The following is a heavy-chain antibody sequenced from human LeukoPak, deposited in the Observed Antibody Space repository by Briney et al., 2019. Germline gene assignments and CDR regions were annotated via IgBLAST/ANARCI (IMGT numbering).Heavy chain of an antibody. CDR1: GGSIRSYY. Sequence: PSETLSLTCTVSGGSIRSYYWSWIRQPPGKGLEWIGYIYYSGSPNYNPSLKSRLTISVDTSKNQFSLRLSSVTAADTAVYYCARVNTVMATFDYWGQGTLVTVSS. CDR3: ARVNTVMATFDY. D-gene: IGHD5-18*01. CDR2: IYYSGSP. J-gene: IGHJ4*02. V-gene: IGHV4-59*01.